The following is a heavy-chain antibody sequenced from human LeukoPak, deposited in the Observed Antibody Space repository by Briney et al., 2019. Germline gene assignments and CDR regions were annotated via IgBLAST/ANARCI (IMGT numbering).Heavy chain of an antibody. Sequence: PSETLSLTCAVYGGSFSGYYWSWIRQPPGKGLEWIGNIYYSGSTYYNPSLKSRVTISVDTSKNQFSLKLNSVTAADTAVYYCARLIFPLGYCTTTSCYRGARFDYWDQGTLVTVSS. J-gene: IGHJ4*02. V-gene: IGHV4-34*01. CDR2: IYYSGST. D-gene: IGHD2-2*01. CDR1: GGSFSGYY. CDR3: ARLIFPLGYCTTTSCYRGARFDY.